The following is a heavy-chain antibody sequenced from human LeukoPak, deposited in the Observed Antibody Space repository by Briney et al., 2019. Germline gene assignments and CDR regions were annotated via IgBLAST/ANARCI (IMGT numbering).Heavy chain of an antibody. Sequence: PGGSLRLSCAASGLNFSSYVLHSVRQAPGKGREGVSAISSIDDEAHYADSVKGRFTISRDNSKNRLPLQVKRLRADDTAIYYCAIYQQQPRLGSDYWGQGTLVTVSS. CDR1: GLNFSSYV. CDR3: AIYQQQPRLGSDY. V-gene: IGHV3-23*01. J-gene: IGHJ4*02. CDR2: ISSIDDEA. D-gene: IGHD6-13*01.